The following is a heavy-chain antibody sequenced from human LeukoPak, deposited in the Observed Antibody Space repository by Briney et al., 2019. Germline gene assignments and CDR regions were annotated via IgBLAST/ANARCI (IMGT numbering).Heavy chain of an antibody. CDR2: INPNSGGT. CDR1: GYTFTGYY. CDR3: ARDLGGGTWYYFDY. V-gene: IGHV1-2*02. D-gene: IGHD2-15*01. J-gene: IGHJ4*02. Sequence: ASVKVSCKTSGYTFTGYYMHWVRQAPGQGLEWMGWINPNSGGTNYAQKFQGRVTMTRDTSISTAYMELSRLRSDDTAVYYCARDLGGGTWYYFDYWGQGTLVTVSS.